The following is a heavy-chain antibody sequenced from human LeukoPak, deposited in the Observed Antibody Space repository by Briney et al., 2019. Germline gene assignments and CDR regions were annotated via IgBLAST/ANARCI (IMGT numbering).Heavy chain of an antibody. V-gene: IGHV1-18*01. CDR3: AGGSGRYGYYYNYMDV. J-gene: IGHJ6*03. Sequence: ASVKVSCKASGYTFTSYGISWVRQAPGQGLEWMGWISAYNGNTNYAQKLQGRVTMTTDTSTSTAYMELRSLRSDDTAVYYCAGGSGRYGYYYNYMDVWGKGTTVTVSS. D-gene: IGHD1-26*01. CDR2: ISAYNGNT. CDR1: GYTFTSYG.